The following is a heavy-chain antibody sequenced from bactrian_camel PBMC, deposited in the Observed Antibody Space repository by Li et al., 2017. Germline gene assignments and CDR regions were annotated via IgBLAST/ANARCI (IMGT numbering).Heavy chain of an antibody. CDR3: AADYDRATIATMWWDREYEYNY. CDR1: GYTYSSYC. D-gene: IGHD4*01. CDR2: IDSDGST. V-gene: IGHV3S57*01. J-gene: IGHJ4*01. Sequence: VQLVESGGGSVQAGGSLRLSCAASGYTYSSYCMGWFRQAPGKEREGVAAIDSDGSTSYADSVKGRFTISCDNAKNTLYLQMNSLVLEDTAMYYCAADYDRATIATMWWDREYEYNYWGQGTQVTVS.